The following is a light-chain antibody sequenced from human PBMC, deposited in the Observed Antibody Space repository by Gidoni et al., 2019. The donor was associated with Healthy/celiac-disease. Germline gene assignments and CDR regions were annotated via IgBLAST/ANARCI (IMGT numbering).Light chain of an antibody. J-gene: IGKJ2*01. CDR1: QSVSSN. CDR3: QQYNNWPRT. Sequence: IVMTQSPATLSVSPGERATLSCRASQSVSSNLAWYQQKPGQAPRHLIYGASTRATGIPARFSGSGSGTEFTLTISSLQSEDFAVYYCQQYNNWPRTFGQGTKLEIK. V-gene: IGKV3-15*01. CDR2: GAS.